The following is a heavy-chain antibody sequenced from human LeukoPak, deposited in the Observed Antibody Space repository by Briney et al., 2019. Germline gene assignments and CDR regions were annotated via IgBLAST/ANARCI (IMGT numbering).Heavy chain of an antibody. CDR3: ARDRYTSI. D-gene: IGHD6-13*01. CDR1: GFTFSNYW. V-gene: IGHV3-7*01. CDR2: IKQDGSEK. Sequence: GGSLRLSCAASGFTFSNYWMNWVRQAPGKGLEWVANIKQDGSEKYYVDSVKGRFTISRDNAKNSLYLLMNSLRAEDSALYYCARDRYTSIWGQGTLVTVSS. J-gene: IGHJ4*02.